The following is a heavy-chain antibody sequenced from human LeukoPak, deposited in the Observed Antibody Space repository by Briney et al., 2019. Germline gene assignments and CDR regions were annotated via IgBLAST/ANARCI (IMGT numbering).Heavy chain of an antibody. CDR1: GFSFRSYW. Sequence: PGGSLRLSCAASGFSFRSYWMDWVRQTPEKGLEWVANIKQDGIKKYFVDSVKGRFAISRDNAKNSLYLQMNNLRAEDTAVYYCAREAMVRGVPDAFDIWGQGTVVTVSS. V-gene: IGHV3-7*01. CDR2: IKQDGIKK. J-gene: IGHJ3*02. D-gene: IGHD3-10*01. CDR3: AREAMVRGVPDAFDI.